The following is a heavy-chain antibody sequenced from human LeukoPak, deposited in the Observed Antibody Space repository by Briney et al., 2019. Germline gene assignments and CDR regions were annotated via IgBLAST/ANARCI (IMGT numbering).Heavy chain of an antibody. J-gene: IGHJ3*01. V-gene: IGHV4-59*01. CDR2: ISYTGNS. CDR3: ARDSAYSSDWPDAFDV. D-gene: IGHD6-25*01. CDR1: GVSITGYI. Sequence: PSETLSLTCSVSGVSITGYIWSWIRQPPGKGREWIGYISYTGNSNYNPSLNSRVTISLHASNNQFSLRLNSLTPADTAVYYCARDSAYSSDWPDAFDVWGHGTVVTVSS.